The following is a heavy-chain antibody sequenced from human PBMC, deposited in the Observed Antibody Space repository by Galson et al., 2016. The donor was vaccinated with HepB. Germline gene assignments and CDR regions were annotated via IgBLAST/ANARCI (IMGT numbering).Heavy chain of an antibody. D-gene: IGHD4-11*01. Sequence: ATLSLTCTVSGVSISSSAYFWGWIRQSPGKGLEWIGSINYRGRTFYNPSLKSRVTISVDTSKSQFSLTVISVTAADTAVYYCASPTGAIDYWGRGTLVTVSS. V-gene: IGHV4-39*01. CDR1: GVSISSSAYF. CDR2: INYRGRT. J-gene: IGHJ4*02. CDR3: ASPTGAIDY.